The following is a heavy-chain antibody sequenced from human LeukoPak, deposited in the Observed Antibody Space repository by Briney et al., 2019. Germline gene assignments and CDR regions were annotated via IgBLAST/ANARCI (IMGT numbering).Heavy chain of an antibody. CDR1: GFIFSSYS. Sequence: GGSLRLSCAASGFIFSSYSMSWVRQAPGRGLEWVSVITGSGGNTYYADSVKGRFTISKDNSKNTVYLQMSSLRVDDTAVYYCAKRPRYCSGGSCYYYYYGMDVWGQGTTVTVSS. V-gene: IGHV3-23*01. J-gene: IGHJ6*02. CDR2: ITGSGGNT. CDR3: AKRPRYCSGGSCYYYYYGMDV. D-gene: IGHD2-15*01.